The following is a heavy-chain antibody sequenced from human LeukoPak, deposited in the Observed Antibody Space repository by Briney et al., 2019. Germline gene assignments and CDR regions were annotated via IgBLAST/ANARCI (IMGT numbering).Heavy chain of an antibody. Sequence: ASVKVSCKASGYTFTSYYMHWVRQAPGQGLEWMGIINPSGGSTSYAQKFQGGVTMTRDTSTYTVYMELSSLRSEDTAVYYCARSSSPRAVAAPFDYWGQGTLVTVSS. CDR3: ARSSSPRAVAAPFDY. V-gene: IGHV1-46*01. D-gene: IGHD6-19*01. CDR2: INPSGGST. J-gene: IGHJ4*02. CDR1: GYTFTSYY.